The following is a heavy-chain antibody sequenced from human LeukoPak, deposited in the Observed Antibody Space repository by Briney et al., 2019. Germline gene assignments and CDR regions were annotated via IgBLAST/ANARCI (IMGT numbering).Heavy chain of an antibody. CDR2: IYYSGST. CDR1: GGSISSSSYY. CDR3: ARVHRWFGEFGAQYFDY. J-gene: IGHJ4*02. V-gene: IGHV4-39*07. Sequence: SETLSLTCTVSGGSISSSSYYWGWIRQPPGKGLEWIGSIYYSGSTYYNPSLKSRVTISVDTSKNQFSLKLSSVTAADTAVYYCARVHRWFGEFGAQYFDYWGQGTLVTVSS. D-gene: IGHD3-10*01.